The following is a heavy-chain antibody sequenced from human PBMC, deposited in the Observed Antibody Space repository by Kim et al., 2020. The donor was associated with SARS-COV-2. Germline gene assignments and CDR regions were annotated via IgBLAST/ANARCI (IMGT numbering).Heavy chain of an antibody. CDR1: GFTFSSYA. D-gene: IGHD3-10*01. CDR2: ISYDGSNK. J-gene: IGHJ6*02. V-gene: IGHV3-30*04. Sequence: GGSLRLSCAASGFTFSSYAMHWVRQAPGKGLECVAVISYDGSNKYYADSVKGRFTISRDNSKNTLYLQMNSLRAEDTAVYYCARDYRLLWFGELSSKIGFGMDVWGQGTTVTVSS. CDR3: ARDYRLLWFGELSSKIGFGMDV.